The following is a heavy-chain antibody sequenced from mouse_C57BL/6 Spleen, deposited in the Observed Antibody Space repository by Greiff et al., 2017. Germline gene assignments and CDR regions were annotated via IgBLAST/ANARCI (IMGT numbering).Heavy chain of an antibody. CDR1: GFTFSSYA. D-gene: IGHD1-1*01. CDR2: ISDGGSYT. Sequence: EVMLVESGGGLVKPGGSLKLSCAASGFTFSSYAMSWVRQTPEKRLEWVATISDGGSYTYYPDNVKGRFTISRDNAKNNLYLQMSHLKSEDTAMYYCGRELDYGSSLAWFAYWGQGTLVTVSA. J-gene: IGHJ3*01. V-gene: IGHV5-4*01. CDR3: GRELDYGSSLAWFAY.